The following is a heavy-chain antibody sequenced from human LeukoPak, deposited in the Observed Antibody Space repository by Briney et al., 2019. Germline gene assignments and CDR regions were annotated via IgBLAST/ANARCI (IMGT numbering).Heavy chain of an antibody. CDR1: GFTFSSYW. CDR3: ARLRKGYCTNGVCYYTFFDY. J-gene: IGHJ4*02. Sequence: GSLRLSCAASGFTFSSYWMSWVRQAPGKGLEWVATIKQDGSEKYYVDSVKGRFTISRDNAKNSLYLQMNSLRAEDTAVYYCARLRKGYCTNGVCYYTFFDYWGQGTLVTVSS. CDR2: IKQDGSEK. D-gene: IGHD2-8*01. V-gene: IGHV3-7*01.